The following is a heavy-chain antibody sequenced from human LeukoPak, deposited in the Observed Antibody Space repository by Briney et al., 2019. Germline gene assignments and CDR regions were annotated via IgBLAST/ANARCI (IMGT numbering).Heavy chain of an antibody. CDR1: GGSISTSLYY. CDR3: ARLDYYDSKYYFDY. J-gene: IGHJ4*02. CDR2: IYYSGTT. Sequence: PSETLSLTCTVSGGSISTSLYYWGWIRQPPGKGLEWIGSIYYSGTTYYNPSLRSRVTISIDTSKNQFSLKLRSVNAADTAVYYCARLDYYDSKYYFDYWGQGTLVTVSS. D-gene: IGHD3-22*01. V-gene: IGHV4-39*01.